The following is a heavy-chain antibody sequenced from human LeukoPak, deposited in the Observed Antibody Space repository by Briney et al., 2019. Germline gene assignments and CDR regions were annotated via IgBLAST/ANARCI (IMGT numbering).Heavy chain of an antibody. Sequence: ASVKVSCKASGYTFADYYIHWVRQAPGQGLEWMGWITPNSGGTNFAQKFQGRVTMTRDTSISTAYMELSSLRSDDTAVYYCARGRGLTTVTYFDYWGQGTLVTVSS. CDR1: GYTFADYY. CDR2: ITPNSGGT. J-gene: IGHJ4*02. D-gene: IGHD4-17*01. V-gene: IGHV1-2*02. CDR3: ARGRGLTTVTYFDY.